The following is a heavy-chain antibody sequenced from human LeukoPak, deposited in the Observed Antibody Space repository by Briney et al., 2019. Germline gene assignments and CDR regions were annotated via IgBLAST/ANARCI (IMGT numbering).Heavy chain of an antibody. CDR1: GYTFTGYY. CDR2: INPNSGST. CDR3: ARDLGSYYYYVDV. J-gene: IGHJ6*03. V-gene: IGHV1-2*02. D-gene: IGHD5-12*01. Sequence: ASVKVSCKASGYTFTGYYMHWVRQAPGQGLEWLGWINPNSGSTDYAQKFQGRVTMTRDTSISTAYMEVSRLTSDDTAVYYCARDLGSYYYYVDVWGKGTTVTVSS.